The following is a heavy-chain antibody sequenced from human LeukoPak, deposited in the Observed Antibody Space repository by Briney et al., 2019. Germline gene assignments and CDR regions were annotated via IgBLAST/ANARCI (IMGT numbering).Heavy chain of an antibody. J-gene: IGHJ4*02. CDR2: IYYSGST. Sequence: SETLSLTCTVSGGSISSSSYYWGWIRQPPGKGLEWIGSIYYSGSTYYNPFLKSRVTISVDTSKNQFSLKLSSVTAADTAVYYCARSREKQWLAYFDYWGQGTLVTVSS. V-gene: IGHV4-39*01. CDR1: GGSISSSSYY. D-gene: IGHD6-19*01. CDR3: ARSREKQWLAYFDY.